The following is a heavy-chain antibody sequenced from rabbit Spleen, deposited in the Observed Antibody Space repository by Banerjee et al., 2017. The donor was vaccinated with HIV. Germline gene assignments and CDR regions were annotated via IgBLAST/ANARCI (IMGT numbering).Heavy chain of an antibody. J-gene: IGHJ4*01. V-gene: IGHV1S45*01. D-gene: IGHD7-1*01. CDR2: IDNGSGNT. Sequence: QEQLVESGGGLVQPGGSLTLSCTASGFSFSSKAVMCWVRQAPGKGLEWIGCIDNGSGNTYYASWAKGRFTFSKTSSTTVTLQMTSLAAADTATYFCARDGGSTTYNLWGQGTLVTVS. CDR1: GFSFSSKAV. CDR3: ARDGGSTTYNL.